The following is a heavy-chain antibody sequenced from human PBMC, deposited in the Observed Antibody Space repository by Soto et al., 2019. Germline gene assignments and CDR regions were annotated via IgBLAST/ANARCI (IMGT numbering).Heavy chain of an antibody. CDR2: ISSSSSYI. CDR1: GGTFVSYG. D-gene: IGHD2-15*01. CDR3: AGYCSGGSCWKYDAFDI. J-gene: IGHJ3*02. V-gene: IGHV3-21*01. Sequence: GGPLRLSCAASGGTFVSYGGNWVRQATGKGLEWVSSISSSSSYIYYADSVKGRFTISRDNAKNSLYLQMNSLRAEDTAVYYCAGYCSGGSCWKYDAFDIWGQGTMVT.